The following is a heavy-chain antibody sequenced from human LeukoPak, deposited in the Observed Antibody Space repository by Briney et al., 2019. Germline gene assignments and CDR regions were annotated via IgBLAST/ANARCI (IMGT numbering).Heavy chain of an antibody. D-gene: IGHD3-10*01. V-gene: IGHV7-4-1*02. CDR1: GYTFTSYA. CDR2: INTNTGNP. Sequence: RASVKVSCKASGYTFTSYAMNWVRQAPGQGLEWMGWINTNTGNPTYANGFTGRFVFSLDTSFITAYLQISSLKAEDTAVYYCARGFRVYKFDYWGQGTLVTVSS. CDR3: ARGFRVYKFDY. J-gene: IGHJ4*02.